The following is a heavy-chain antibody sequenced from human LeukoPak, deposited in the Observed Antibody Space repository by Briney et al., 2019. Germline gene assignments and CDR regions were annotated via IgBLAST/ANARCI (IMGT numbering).Heavy chain of an antibody. CDR3: AREDGDCYGSSGYYFDY. CDR2: IYRGGST. D-gene: IGHD3-22*01. V-gene: IGHV3-53*01. CDR1: GFTVSSNY. Sequence: GGSLRLSCTASGFTVSSNYMSWVRQAPGKGLEWVSVIYRGGSTHYADSVKGRFTISRDNSKNTLYLQMTSLRAEDTAVYYCAREDGDCYGSSGYYFDYWGQGTLVTVSS. J-gene: IGHJ4*02.